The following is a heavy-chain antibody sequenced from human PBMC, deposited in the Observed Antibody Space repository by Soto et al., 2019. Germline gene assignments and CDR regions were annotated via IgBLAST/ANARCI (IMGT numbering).Heavy chain of an antibody. CDR2: SRNRANSYTT. CDR3: ATPPSQGTYYYAY. CDR1: GFTFSDHY. J-gene: IGHJ4*02. Sequence: EVQLVESGGGLVQPGGSLRLSCAASGFTFSDHYMDWVRQAPGKGLEWVGRSRNRANSYTTEYAESVKGRFTISRDDSNSSLYLQMSSLNTEDTAVYYCATPPSQGTYYYAYWGQGTLVTVSS. V-gene: IGHV3-72*01. D-gene: IGHD3-10*01.